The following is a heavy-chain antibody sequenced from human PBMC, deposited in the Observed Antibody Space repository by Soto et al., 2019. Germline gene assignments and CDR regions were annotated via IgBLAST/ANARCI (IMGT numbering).Heavy chain of an antibody. CDR2: INHSGST. D-gene: IGHD5-18*01. CDR1: GGSFSGYY. Sequence: SETLSVTSAVYGGSFSGYYWSWFRHPPGKGQEWIGEINHSGSTNYNPSLKSRVTISVATSKNQFSLKLSSVTAAYTAVYYCAILSYGSNYYYSYGMAFWGQGTTVTGS. CDR3: AILSYGSNYYYSYGMAF. J-gene: IGHJ6*02. V-gene: IGHV4-34*01.